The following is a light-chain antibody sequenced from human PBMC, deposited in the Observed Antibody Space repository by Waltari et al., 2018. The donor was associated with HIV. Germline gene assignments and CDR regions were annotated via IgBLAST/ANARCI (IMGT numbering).Light chain of an antibody. Sequence: QSELTQPAPVSGTPGQTVTFSCSGGRSQTGSNTVNWYRQFPGAAPKLLIYSNNQRPSGVPDRFSGSKSGTSASLAISGLQSGDEADYYCAAWDDSLNVYLFGPGTKATVL. V-gene: IGLV1-44*01. CDR2: SNN. CDR1: RSQTGSNT. CDR3: AAWDDSLNVYL. J-gene: IGLJ1*01.